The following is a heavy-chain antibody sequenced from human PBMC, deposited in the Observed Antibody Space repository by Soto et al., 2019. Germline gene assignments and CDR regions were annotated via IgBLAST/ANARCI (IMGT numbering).Heavy chain of an antibody. Sequence: QVQLVQSGAEVKKPGASVKVSCKASGYTFTSYYMHWVLQAPGQGLEWMGIINPSGGSTSYAQKFQGRVTMTRDTSTSTVYMELSSLRSEDTAVYYCARDLDYGDYVGYYYYGMDVWGQGTTVTVSS. D-gene: IGHD4-17*01. CDR1: GYTFTSYY. CDR3: ARDLDYGDYVGYYYYGMDV. V-gene: IGHV1-46*03. CDR2: INPSGGST. J-gene: IGHJ6*02.